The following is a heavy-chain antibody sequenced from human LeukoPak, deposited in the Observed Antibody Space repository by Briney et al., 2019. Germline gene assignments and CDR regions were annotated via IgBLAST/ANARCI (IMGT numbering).Heavy chain of an antibody. D-gene: IGHD3-10*01. V-gene: IGHV3-11*04. CDR2: ISSSGSTI. Sequence: GGSLRLSCAASGFTFSDYYMSWIRQAPGKGLEGVSYISSSGSTIYYADSVKGRFTISRDNAKNSLYLQMNSLRAEDTAVYYCARCLGSPMVRGVIIRFHYYMDVWGKGTTVTVSS. CDR1: GFTFSDYY. CDR3: ARCLGSPMVRGVIIRFHYYMDV. J-gene: IGHJ6*03.